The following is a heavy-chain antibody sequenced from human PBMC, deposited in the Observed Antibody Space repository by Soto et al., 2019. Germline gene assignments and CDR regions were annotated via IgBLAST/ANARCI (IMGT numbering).Heavy chain of an antibody. Sequence: ASLRHAYRASVYTVINSVVVVVGQPPGQGLEWMGIINPSGGSTSDAQKFQGRVTMTRDTSTSTVYMELSSLRSEDTAVYYCARGRESVLSTPYFVYWGQGTVVTVS. CDR1: VYTVINSV. CDR3: ARGRESVLSTPYFVY. J-gene: IGHJ4*02. V-gene: IGHV1-46*03. CDR2: INPSGGST. D-gene: IGHD3-16*01.